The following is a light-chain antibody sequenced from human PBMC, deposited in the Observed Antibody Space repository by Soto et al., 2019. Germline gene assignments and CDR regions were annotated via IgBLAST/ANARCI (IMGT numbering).Light chain of an antibody. Sequence: QSALTQPASVSGSPGQSITISCAGTSSDVGSYNLVSWYQQHPGKAPKLMIYEVSKRPSGVSNRFSGSKSGNTASLTISGLQPEDEADYHCSSYACSSTSVVFGGGTKVTVL. J-gene: IGLJ2*01. CDR3: SSYACSSTSVV. CDR1: SSDVGSYNL. V-gene: IGLV2-23*02. CDR2: EVS.